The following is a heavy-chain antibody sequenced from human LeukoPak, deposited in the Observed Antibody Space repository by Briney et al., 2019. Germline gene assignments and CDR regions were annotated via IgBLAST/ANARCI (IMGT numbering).Heavy chain of an antibody. J-gene: IGHJ5*02. V-gene: IGHV1-8*01. D-gene: IGHD3-9*01. CDR3: ARANWIDILTGANWFDP. CDR1: GYTFTCYD. Sequence: ASVKVSCKASGYTFTCYDINWVRQATGQGLEWMGWMNPNSGNTGYAQKFQGRVTMTRNTSISTAYMELSSLRSEDTAVYYCARANWIDILTGANWFDPWGQGTLVTVSS. CDR2: MNPNSGNT.